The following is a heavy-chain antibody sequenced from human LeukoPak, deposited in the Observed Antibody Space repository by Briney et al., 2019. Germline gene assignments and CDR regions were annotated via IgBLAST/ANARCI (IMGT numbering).Heavy chain of an antibody. CDR2: INHSGSP. D-gene: IGHD3-10*01. CDR3: AKSGRRHQLARGQRWFDP. CDR1: GGSFSGFY. Sequence: PSETLSLTCGVFGGSFSGFYWSWIRQPPGKGLEWIGEINHSGSPSYNPSLKSRLTISVDTSKNQFSLKLSSVTAADTAVYYRAKSGRRHQLARGQRWFDPWGQGTLVAVSS. V-gene: IGHV4-34*01. J-gene: IGHJ5*02.